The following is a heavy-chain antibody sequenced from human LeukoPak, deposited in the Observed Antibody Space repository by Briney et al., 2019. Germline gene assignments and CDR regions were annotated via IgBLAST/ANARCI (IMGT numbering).Heavy chain of an antibody. CDR3: ARDYGGYAFEY. CDR2: ISYDGSNK. V-gene: IGHV3-30-3*01. CDR1: GFTFSSYA. J-gene: IGHJ4*02. D-gene: IGHD4-23*01. Sequence: GRSLRLSCAASGFTFSSYAMHWVRQAPGKGLEWVAVISYDGSNKYYADSGKGRFTISRDNSKNTLYLQMISLRAEDTAVYYCARDYGGYAFEYWGQGTPVTVSS.